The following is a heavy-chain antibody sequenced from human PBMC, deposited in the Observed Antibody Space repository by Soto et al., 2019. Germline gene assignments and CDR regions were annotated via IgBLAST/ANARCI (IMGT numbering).Heavy chain of an antibody. V-gene: IGHV4-34*01. CDR2: INHSGST. Sequence: PLVTLSLTYVFYGLSFSCYSGNWVRHTPGKGLEWIGEINHSGSTNYNPSLKSRVSLSVDTSKKQFSLNLTSATAADTAVYFCARAPYSGNWYQPWQTPRRPGNYGMDVWGQGTKVTVSS. J-gene: IGHJ6*02. CDR3: ARAPYSGNWYQPWQTPRRPGNYGMDV. D-gene: IGHD6-13*01. CDR1: GLSFSCYS.